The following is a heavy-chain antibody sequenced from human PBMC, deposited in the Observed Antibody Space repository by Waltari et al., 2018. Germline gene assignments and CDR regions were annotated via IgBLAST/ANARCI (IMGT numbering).Heavy chain of an antibody. J-gene: IGHJ4*02. Sequence: VYLLESGGGFVQPGGSLRLSCVGSGFDYSSYAMSWVRQAPGKGLEWVSGIDNRGDTTYYAGSVKGRFTISRDDSRNTVYLHMTTLRVDDTAVYYCAKDSGYSMIRGRENSWGQGTLVIVSS. CDR2: IDNRGDTT. V-gene: IGHV3-23*05. CDR3: AKDSGYSMIRGRENS. D-gene: IGHD3-10*01. CDR1: GFDYSSYA.